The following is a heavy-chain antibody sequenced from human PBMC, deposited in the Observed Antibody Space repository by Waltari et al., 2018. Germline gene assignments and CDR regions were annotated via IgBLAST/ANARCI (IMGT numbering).Heavy chain of an antibody. J-gene: IGHJ4*02. CDR2: ISSSSSTI. CDR3: ARECGSGGSCYVDY. CDR1: GFTFSSYS. V-gene: IGHV3-48*01. D-gene: IGHD2-15*01. Sequence: EVQLVESGGGLVQPGGSLRLSCAASGFTFSSYSMNWVRQAPGKGLEWVSYISSSSSTIYYADSVKGRFTISRDNAKNSLYLQMNSLRAEDTAVYYCARECGSGGSCYVDYWGQGTLVTVSS.